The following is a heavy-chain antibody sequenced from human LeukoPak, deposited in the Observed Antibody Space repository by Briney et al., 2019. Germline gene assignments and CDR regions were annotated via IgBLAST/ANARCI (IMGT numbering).Heavy chain of an antibody. CDR2: ISGSGGST. Sequence: LSCATSVLAYSVYVIGWGSQTPGKGLEWGSAISGSGGSTYYADSVKGRFTISRDNSKNTLYLQMNSLRAEDTAVYYCAKDKEGGYSYGLYYFDYWGQGTLVTVSS. CDR3: AKDKEGGYSYGLYYFDY. CDR1: VLAYSVYV. J-gene: IGHJ4*02. V-gene: IGHV3-23*01. D-gene: IGHD5-18*01.